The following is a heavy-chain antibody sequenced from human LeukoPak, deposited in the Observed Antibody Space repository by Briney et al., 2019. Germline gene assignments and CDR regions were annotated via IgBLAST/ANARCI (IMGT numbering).Heavy chain of an antibody. CDR3: AREIGGILVFDY. CDR2: INPNSGDS. CDR1: GYKFTGYY. D-gene: IGHD5-18*01. V-gene: IGHV1-2*02. Sequence: ASVKVSCKASGYKFTGYYMHWVRQAPGQGVEGMGWINPNSGDSHHAQKFQGRVTMTRDTSISTAYMELSRLRSDDTAVYYCAREIGGILVFDYWGQGTLVTVSS. J-gene: IGHJ4*02.